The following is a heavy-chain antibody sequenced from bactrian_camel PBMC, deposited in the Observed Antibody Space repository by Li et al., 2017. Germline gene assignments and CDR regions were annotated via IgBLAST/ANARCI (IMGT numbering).Heavy chain of an antibody. Sequence: HVQLGESGGGLVQPGGSLRLSWSASGFTFSSYYINWVRQAPGKGLEWVASIGLVGSTTCDADSVKGRFTAPGDSAKNTVYLQMNSLKSEATGLYYCAYRGVWYEFPFWGQGTQVTVS. CDR2: IGLVGSTT. V-gene: IGHV3S6*01. CDR3: AYRGVWYEFPF. J-gene: IGHJ4*01. D-gene: IGHD1*01. CDR1: GFTFSSYY.